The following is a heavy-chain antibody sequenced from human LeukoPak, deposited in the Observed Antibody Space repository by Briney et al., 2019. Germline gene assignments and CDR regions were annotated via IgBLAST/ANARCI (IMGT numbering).Heavy chain of an antibody. D-gene: IGHD5-24*01. CDR1: GFTFSNYW. J-gene: IGHJ3*02. CDR2: IKQDGSET. V-gene: IGHV3-7*01. CDR3: ARFLTNRDYVFDI. Sequence: GGSLRLSCAASGFTFSNYWMNWVRQAPGKGLECLANIKQDGSETYYADSVKGRFTISRDNAENSLYLQMNSLRAEDTAVYYCARFLTNRDYVFDIWGQGTMVTVPS.